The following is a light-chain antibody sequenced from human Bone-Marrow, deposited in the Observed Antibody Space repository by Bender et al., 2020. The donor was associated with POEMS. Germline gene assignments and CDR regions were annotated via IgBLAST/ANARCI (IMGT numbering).Light chain of an antibody. CDR3: QTWGTGTWV. CDR1: SGHTINA. CDR2: VNSDGSH. V-gene: IGLV4-69*01. J-gene: IGLJ3*02. Sequence: QPVLTQSSSASASLGSSVKLTCTLSSGHTINAIAWHQQQPEKGPRYLMKVNSDGSHSKGDGIPDRFSGSSSGAERYLTISSLQSEDEADYYCQTWGTGTWVFGGGTKLTVL.